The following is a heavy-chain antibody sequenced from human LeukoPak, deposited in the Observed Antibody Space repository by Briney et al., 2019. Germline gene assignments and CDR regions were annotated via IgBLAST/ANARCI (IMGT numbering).Heavy chain of an antibody. CDR2: ISGSSSFT. Sequence: PGGSLRLFCAASRFTFSDYYMSWNRQAPGKGLEWVSYISGSSSFTNYADSVKGRFTISRDNAKNSLYLQMNSLRAEDTAVYYCARGTGLDYWGQGTVVTVSS. D-gene: IGHD1-1*01. V-gene: IGHV3-11*06. CDR1: RFTFSDYY. CDR3: ARGTGLDY. J-gene: IGHJ4*02.